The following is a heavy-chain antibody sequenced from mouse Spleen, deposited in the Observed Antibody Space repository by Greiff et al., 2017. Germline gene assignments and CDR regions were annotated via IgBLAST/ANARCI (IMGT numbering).Heavy chain of an antibody. CDR3: ARSLRYGSPVAY. CDR2: ISSGSSTI. J-gene: IGHJ3*01. CDR1: GFTFSDYG. V-gene: IGHV5-17*01. Sequence: EVKLVESGGGLVKPGGSLKLSCAASGFTFSDYGMHWVRQAPEKGLEWVAYISSGSSTIYYADTVKGRFTISRDNAKNTLFLQMTSLRSEDTAMYYCARSLRYGSPVAYWGQGTLVTVSA. D-gene: IGHD1-1*01.